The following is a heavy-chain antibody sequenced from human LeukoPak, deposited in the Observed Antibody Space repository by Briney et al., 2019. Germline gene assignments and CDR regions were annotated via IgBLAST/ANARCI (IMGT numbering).Heavy chain of an antibody. CDR3: AKGITIFGIDYYYMDV. CDR1: GFTFSSYA. V-gene: IGHV3-23*01. CDR2: ISGSGGST. Sequence: GGSLRLSCAASGFTFSSYAMSWVRQAPGEGPEWVSAISGSGGSTYYADSVKGRFTISRDNSKNTLYLQMNSLRAEDTAVYYCAKGITIFGIDYYYMDVWGKGTTVTVSS. D-gene: IGHD3-3*01. J-gene: IGHJ6*03.